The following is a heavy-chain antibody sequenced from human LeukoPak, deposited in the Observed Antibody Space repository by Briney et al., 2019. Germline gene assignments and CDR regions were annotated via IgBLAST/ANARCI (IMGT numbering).Heavy chain of an antibody. CDR2: INDVSGDI. J-gene: IGHJ4*02. Sequence: GSLRLSCAASEFTFSLYAMNWVRQAPGQGLEWVSYINDVSGDIHYADSVKGRFTISRDNAKNTLYLQMNSLRAEDTAVYYCARDTYQPGRIDCWGQGTLVIVSS. V-gene: IGHV3-21*05. D-gene: IGHD2-2*01. CDR1: EFTFSLYA. CDR3: ARDTYQPGRIDC.